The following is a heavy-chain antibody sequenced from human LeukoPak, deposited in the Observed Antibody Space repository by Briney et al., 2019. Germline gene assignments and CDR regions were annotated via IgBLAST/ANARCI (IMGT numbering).Heavy chain of an antibody. J-gene: IGHJ4*02. D-gene: IGHD5-24*01. V-gene: IGHV3-21*01. CDR1: GFTFSSYS. Sequence: TGGSLRLSCAASGFTFSSYSMNWVRQAPGKGLEWVSSISSSSYIYYADSVKGRFTITRDNDKNSLYLQMNSLRAEDTAVYYCARDGGDGYNLDYWGQGTLVTVSS. CDR3: ARDGGDGYNLDY. CDR2: ISSSSYI.